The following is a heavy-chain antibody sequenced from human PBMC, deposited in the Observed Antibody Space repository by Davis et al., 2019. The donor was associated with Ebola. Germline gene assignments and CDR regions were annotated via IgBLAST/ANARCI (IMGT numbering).Heavy chain of an antibody. D-gene: IGHD3/OR15-3a*01. CDR2: IDPSDSKT. Sequence: SCKGSGYYFTSYWISWVRQLPGRGLEWMGRIDPSDSKTDYSPSFQGHVTISVDKSISTVYLHWSSLKASDTAMYYCSGFGLEWGQGTLVTVSS. CDR3: SGFGLE. J-gene: IGHJ4*02. V-gene: IGHV5-10-1*01. CDR1: GYYFTSYW.